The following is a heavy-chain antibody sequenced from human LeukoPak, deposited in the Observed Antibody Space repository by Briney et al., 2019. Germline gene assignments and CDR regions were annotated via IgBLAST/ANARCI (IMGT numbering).Heavy chain of an antibody. CDR2: INIDGSDT. V-gene: IGHV3-74*01. CDR3: ARDFDRFTIN. D-gene: IGHD5-24*01. Sequence: PGGSLRLSCAASGFTLSNHWMYWVRQAPGKGLVWVSRINIDGSDTRYADSVKGRFIISRDNAKNTLYLQIASLRAEDTAVYYCARDFDRFTINWGQGTLVTVSS. CDR1: GFTLSNHW. J-gene: IGHJ4*02.